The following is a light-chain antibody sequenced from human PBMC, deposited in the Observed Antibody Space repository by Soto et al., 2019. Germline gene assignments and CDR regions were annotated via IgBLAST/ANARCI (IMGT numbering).Light chain of an antibody. V-gene: IGKV1-9*01. CDR1: QDIAIY. Sequence: GDRVPITCLASQDIAIYLAWYQQKPGEAPKLLIYAASTLHGGVPSRFSGSGSGTELTLTISSLQPDDFAIYYCQHYKSYPWTFGQGTKVDIK. CDR3: QHYKSYPWT. CDR2: AAS. J-gene: IGKJ1*01.